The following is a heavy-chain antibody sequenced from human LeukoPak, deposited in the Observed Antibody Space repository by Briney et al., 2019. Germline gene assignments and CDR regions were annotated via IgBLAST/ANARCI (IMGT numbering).Heavy chain of an antibody. CDR1: GYTFTTYS. V-gene: IGHV1-18*01. Sequence: ASVKVSCKASGYTFTTYSLAWVRQAPGQSLEWVGWISVNNGGTNYAQSFQDRVTLTRDTSTNTAYLELRSLRSDDTAIIYCATATQPRGYFLHWGQGTLVTVSS. D-gene: IGHD2-2*01. CDR2: ISVNNGGT. CDR3: ATATQPRGYFLH. J-gene: IGHJ1*01.